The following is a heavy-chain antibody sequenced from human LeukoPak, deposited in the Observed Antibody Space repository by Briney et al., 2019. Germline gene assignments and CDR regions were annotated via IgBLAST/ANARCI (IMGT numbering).Heavy chain of an antibody. CDR3: AREGRQDYVYFDH. CDR1: GGSISSGSYY. V-gene: IGHV4-39*02. CDR2: IYYSGST. J-gene: IGHJ4*02. D-gene: IGHD4-17*01. Sequence: SETLSLTCTVSGGSISSGSYYWGWIRQPPGKGLEWIGYIYYSGSTYSNPSLKSRVSISQDTSKNQFSLRPSSVTAADTAMYYCAREGRQDYVYFDHWGQGSLVTVSS.